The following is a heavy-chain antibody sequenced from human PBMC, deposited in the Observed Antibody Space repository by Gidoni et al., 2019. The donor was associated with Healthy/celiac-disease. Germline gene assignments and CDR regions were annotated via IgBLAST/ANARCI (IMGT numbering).Heavy chain of an antibody. D-gene: IGHD1-26*01. Sequence: EVQLVESGVGLVQPGGSLRLSCAASGFTFISYWMSWVRQGPGKGLEWVANRKQDGSEKYYVDSVKGRFTISRDNAKNSLYLQMNSLRAEDTAVYYCARVGWEQGQEAFDIWGQGTMVTVSS. J-gene: IGHJ3*02. CDR2: RKQDGSEK. CDR1: GFTFISYW. CDR3: ARVGWEQGQEAFDI. V-gene: IGHV3-7*01.